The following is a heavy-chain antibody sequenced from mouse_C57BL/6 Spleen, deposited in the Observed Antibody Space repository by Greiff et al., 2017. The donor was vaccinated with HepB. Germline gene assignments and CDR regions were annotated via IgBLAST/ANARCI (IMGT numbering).Heavy chain of an antibody. V-gene: IGHV1-69*01. D-gene: IGHD4-1*01. J-gene: IGHJ2*01. CDR2: IDPSDSYT. CDR1: GYTFTSYW. CDR3: ARSANWAYFDY. Sequence: VQLQQSGPELVKPGASVKLSCKASGYTFTSYWMHWVKQRPGQGLEWIGEIDPSDSYTNYNQKFKGKSTLTVDKSSSTAYMQLSSLTSEDSAVYYCARSANWAYFDYWGQGTTLTVSS.